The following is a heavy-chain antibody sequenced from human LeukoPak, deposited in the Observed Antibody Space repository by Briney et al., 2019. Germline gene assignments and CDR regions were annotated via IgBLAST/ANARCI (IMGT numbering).Heavy chain of an antibody. CDR3: GMSGDRVPLQDDVFDV. CDR2: IYPGDSGP. V-gene: IGHV5-51*01. CDR1: GYSFTSYC. D-gene: IGHD1-26*01. Sequence: GESLKISSKVSGYSFTSYCIGWVRQMPGKGREWMGIIYPGDSGPTYSPSFQGQVTISVDKSINTAYLQWSSLQASDTAMYYCGMSGDRVPLQDDVFDVWGQGTMVTVST. J-gene: IGHJ3*01.